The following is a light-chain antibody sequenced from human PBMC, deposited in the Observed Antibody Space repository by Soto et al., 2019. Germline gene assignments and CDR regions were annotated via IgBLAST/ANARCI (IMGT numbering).Light chain of an antibody. CDR2: GAS. Sequence: EIVLTQSPATLSVSPGERATLSCRASQSVSSNLAWYQQKPGQAPRLLIYGASTRPPGIPARFSGSGSGTEFTLTISSLQSEDFAVYYCQHYNNLPLTFGGGAKVEIK. J-gene: IGKJ4*01. CDR1: QSVSSN. CDR3: QHYNNLPLT. V-gene: IGKV3-15*01.